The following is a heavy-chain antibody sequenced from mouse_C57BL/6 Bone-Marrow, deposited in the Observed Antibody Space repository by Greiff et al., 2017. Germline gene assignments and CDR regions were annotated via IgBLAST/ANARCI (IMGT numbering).Heavy chain of an antibody. CDR1: GFTFTDYY. D-gene: IGHD4-1*01. Sequence: EVHLVESGGGLVQPGGSLSLSCAASGFTFTDYYMSWVRQPPGKALEWLGFIRNKANGYTTEYSASVKGRFTISRDNSQSILYLQMNALRAEDSATYYCARYNWDDFGYWGQGTTLTVSS. J-gene: IGHJ2*01. V-gene: IGHV7-3*01. CDR2: IRNKANGYTT. CDR3: ARYNWDDFGY.